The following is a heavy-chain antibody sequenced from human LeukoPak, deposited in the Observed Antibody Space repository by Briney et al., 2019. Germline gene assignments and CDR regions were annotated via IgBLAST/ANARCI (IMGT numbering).Heavy chain of an antibody. Sequence: PVGSLRLSCAASVFTFSSYEMNWVRQAPGKGLEWVSYISSSGSTIYYADSVKGRFTISRDNAKNSLYLQMNSLRAEDTAVYYCASRRDGDSGLSAVDYCGQGTLVTVSS. D-gene: IGHD4-17*01. V-gene: IGHV3-48*03. CDR1: VFTFSSYE. J-gene: IGHJ4*02. CDR2: ISSSGSTI. CDR3: ASRRDGDSGLSAVDY.